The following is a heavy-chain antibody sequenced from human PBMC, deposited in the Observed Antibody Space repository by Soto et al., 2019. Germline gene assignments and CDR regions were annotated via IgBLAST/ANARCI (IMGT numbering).Heavy chain of an antibody. CDR1: GYTFTRYG. CDR3: AMVDVYVTPSPQDV. Sequence: QVQLVQSGAEVKNPGASVKVSCKASGYTFTRYGIGWARQAPGQGLEWMGWINTYNGNTNYAQNVQGRVTLTTDTSTSTAYMELRSLRSNATARYYCAMVDVYVTPSPQDVWGQGTTVIVSS. V-gene: IGHV1-18*01. D-gene: IGHD3-16*01. CDR2: INTYNGNT. J-gene: IGHJ6*02.